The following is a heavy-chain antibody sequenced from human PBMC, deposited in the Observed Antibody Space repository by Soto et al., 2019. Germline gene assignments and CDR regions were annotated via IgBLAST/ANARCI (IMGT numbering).Heavy chain of an antibody. J-gene: IGHJ4*02. V-gene: IGHV3-21*01. CDR2: ITSRSDYI. CDR1: GFTFSAYS. D-gene: IGHD5-12*01. Sequence: XGSLRLSFSASGFTFSAYSMSWVRQAPGKGLEWVSSITSRSDYIYYADSLKGRFTISRDNAKNSLYLQMHSLRAEDTAFYYCARVDGYTYPNDYWGQGTLVTVSS. CDR3: ARVDGYTYPNDY.